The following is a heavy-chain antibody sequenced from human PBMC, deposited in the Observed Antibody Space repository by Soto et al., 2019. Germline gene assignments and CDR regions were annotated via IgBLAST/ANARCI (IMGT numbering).Heavy chain of an antibody. Sequence: EVQLVESGGGLVQPGRSLRLSCAASGFTFDDYAMHWVRQAPGKGLEWVSGISWNSGSIGYADSVNGRFTISRDNAKNSLYLQMNSLRAEDTALYYCAKEVKGGSYPGVYYFDYWGQGTLVTVSS. D-gene: IGHD1-26*01. J-gene: IGHJ4*02. CDR1: GFTFDDYA. CDR3: AKEVKGGSYPGVYYFDY. V-gene: IGHV3-9*01. CDR2: ISWNSGSI.